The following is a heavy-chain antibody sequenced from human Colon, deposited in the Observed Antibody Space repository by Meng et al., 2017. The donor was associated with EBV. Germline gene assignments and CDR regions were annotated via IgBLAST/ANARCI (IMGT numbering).Heavy chain of an antibody. CDR1: GFTFSTYW. Sequence: EAQVVESGGGPVQPWGSLRLSCAASGFTFSTYWMHWVRQVPGKGLIWVSRVKPDGTSTYYADSVRGRFTISRDNAKNTVYLQMNTLRAEDMAVYYCVRDRPSWTWGQGTLVTVSS. CDR3: VRDRPSWT. V-gene: IGHV3-74*01. CDR2: VKPDGTST. D-gene: IGHD3-3*01. J-gene: IGHJ5*02.